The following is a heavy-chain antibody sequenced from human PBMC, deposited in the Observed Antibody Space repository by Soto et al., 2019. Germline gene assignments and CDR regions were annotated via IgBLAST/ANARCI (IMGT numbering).Heavy chain of an antibody. CDR3: AREGSGYNF. J-gene: IGHJ4*02. CDR1: GVSFSNFG. Sequence: SVKVSCKASGVSFSNFGISCVRQAPGQGLDWMGGIVPVFGRPNYAQRFRGRLTITADESTSTGYMELISLRSDDTAVYYCAREGSGYNFWGQGTQVTVSS. CDR2: IVPVFGRP. V-gene: IGHV1-69*01. D-gene: IGHD5-12*01.